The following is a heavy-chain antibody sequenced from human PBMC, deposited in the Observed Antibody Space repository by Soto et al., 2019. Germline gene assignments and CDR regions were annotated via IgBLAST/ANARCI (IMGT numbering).Heavy chain of an antibody. V-gene: IGHV4-34*01. CDR3: ARIVVVPAAKHDWFDP. Sequence: PSETLSLTCAVYGGSFSGYYWSWIRQPPGKGLEWIGEINHSGSTNYNPSLKSRVTISVDTSKNQFSLKLSSVTAADTAVYYCARIVVVPAAKHDWFDPWGQGTLVTVSS. CDR2: INHSGST. D-gene: IGHD2-2*01. J-gene: IGHJ5*02. CDR1: GGSFSGYY.